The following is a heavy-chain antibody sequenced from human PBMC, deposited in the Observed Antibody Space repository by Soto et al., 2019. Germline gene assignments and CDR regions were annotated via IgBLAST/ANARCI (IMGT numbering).Heavy chain of an antibody. Sequence: QVQLVQSGAEVKKPGASVNVSCKASGYTFTSYYMHWVRQAPGQGLEWMGIINPSGGSTTYAQKFQGRVSVTRDRSTSTVYMELSNVRSDDSDIYYCARVALSGGGWLDPWGQGTLVTVSS. CDR1: GYTFTSYY. CDR2: INPSGGST. J-gene: IGHJ5*02. D-gene: IGHD1-26*01. V-gene: IGHV1-46*01. CDR3: ARVALSGGGWLDP.